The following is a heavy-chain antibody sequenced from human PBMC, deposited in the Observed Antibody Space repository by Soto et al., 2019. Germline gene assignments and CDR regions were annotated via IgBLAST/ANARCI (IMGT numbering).Heavy chain of an antibody. CDR3: ASYRDSSGLRRYDY. Sequence: EVQLEESGGGLIKPGESLTLSCAASDFILSDAWMKWVREAPGKGLEWVGRIKSKAHGGTTDYAAHLKARFTILREDSKHTLYLQMNSLQTEDTAMYYCASYRDSSGLRRYDYWGQGALVTVSS. J-gene: IGHJ4*02. D-gene: IGHD3-22*01. CDR2: IKSKAHGGTT. V-gene: IGHV3-15*07. CDR1: DFILSDAW.